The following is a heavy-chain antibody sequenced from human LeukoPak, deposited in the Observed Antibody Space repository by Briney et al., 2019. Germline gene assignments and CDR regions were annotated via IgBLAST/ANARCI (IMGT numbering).Heavy chain of an antibody. D-gene: IGHD3-22*01. V-gene: IGHV3-23*01. CDR1: GFTFSSYG. J-gene: IGHJ6*03. CDR2: ISGGDYS. CDR3: AKDLGYYYDSSGFVYYYYYYMDV. Sequence: GGTLRLSCAASGFTFSSYGMSWVRQAPGKGLEWVSGISGGDYSDHADSVKGRFTISRDNSKNTLYLQMNSLRAEDTAVYYCAKDLGYYYDSSGFVYYYYYYMDVWGKGTTVTISS.